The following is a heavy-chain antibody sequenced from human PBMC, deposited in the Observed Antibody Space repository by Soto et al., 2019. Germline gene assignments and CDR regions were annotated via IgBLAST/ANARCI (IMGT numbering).Heavy chain of an antibody. CDR1: GGSVSSGSYY. J-gene: IGHJ6*02. V-gene: IGHV4-61*01. CDR2: IYYSGST. Sequence: SETLSLTCTVSGGSVSSGSYYWSWIRQPPGKGLEWIGYIYYSGSTNYNPSLKSRVTISADTSKNQFSLKLSSVTAADTAVYYCAREGGYCSSTSCYHYGMDVWGQGTTVTVSS. CDR3: AREGGYCSSTSCYHYGMDV. D-gene: IGHD2-2*01.